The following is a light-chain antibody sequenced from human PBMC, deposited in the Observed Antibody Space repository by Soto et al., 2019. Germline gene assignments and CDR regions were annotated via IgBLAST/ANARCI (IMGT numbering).Light chain of an antibody. J-gene: IGKJ4*01. CDR3: QQYENWPLT. Sequence: EIVMTQSPATLSVSPGERATLSCRASQSVSSNLAWYQQRPGQAPRLLIYGASTRATGIPARFSGSRSGTEFTLSISSLQSEEVAGYPCQQYENWPLTFGGGTKVEIK. CDR1: QSVSSN. CDR2: GAS. V-gene: IGKV3-15*01.